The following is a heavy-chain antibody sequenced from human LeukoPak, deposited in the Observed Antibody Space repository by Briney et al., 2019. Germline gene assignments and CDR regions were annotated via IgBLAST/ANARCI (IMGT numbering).Heavy chain of an antibody. CDR1: GGSVSSANYY. J-gene: IGHJ5*02. CDR2: IYYSGST. D-gene: IGHD3-10*01. CDR3: ARVDGVTMVRGVIRPIGQFDP. Sequence: SETLSLTCTVSGGSVSSANYYWSWIRQPPGKGLEWIVYIYYSGSTNYNPSLKSRVTISVDTSKNQFSLKLSSVTAADTAVYYCARVDGVTMVRGVIRPIGQFDPWGQGTLVTVSS. V-gene: IGHV4-61*01.